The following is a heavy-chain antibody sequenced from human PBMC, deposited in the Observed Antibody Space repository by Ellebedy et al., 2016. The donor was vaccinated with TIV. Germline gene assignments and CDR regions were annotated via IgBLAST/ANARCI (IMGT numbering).Heavy chain of an antibody. Sequence: GSLRLSCTVSGGSISSSSYYWGWIRQPPGKGLEWIGSIYYSGSTYYNPSLKSRVTISVDTSKNQFSLKLSSVPAADTAVYYCARRHGWSGGFDIWGQGTMVTVSS. CDR1: GGSISSSSYY. CDR3: ARRHGWSGGFDI. D-gene: IGHD6-19*01. J-gene: IGHJ3*02. CDR2: IYYSGST. V-gene: IGHV4-39*01.